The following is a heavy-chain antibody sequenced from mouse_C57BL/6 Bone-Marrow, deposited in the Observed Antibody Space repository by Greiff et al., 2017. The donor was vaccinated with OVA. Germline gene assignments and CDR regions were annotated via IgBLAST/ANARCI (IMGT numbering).Heavy chain of an antibody. J-gene: IGHJ2*01. CDR1: GYSITSGYY. CDR2: ISYDGSN. Sequence: EVKLQESGPGLVKPSPSLSLTCSVTGYSITSGYYWNWIRQFPGNKLEWMGYISYDGSNNYNPSLKNRISITRDTSKNQSFLKLNSVTTEDTATYYCARGGNSGYYFDYWGQGTTLTVSS. CDR3: ARGGNSGYYFDY. D-gene: IGHD3-1*01. V-gene: IGHV3-6*01.